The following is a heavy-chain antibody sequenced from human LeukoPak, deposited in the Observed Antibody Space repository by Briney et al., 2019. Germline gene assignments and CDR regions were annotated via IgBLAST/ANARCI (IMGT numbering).Heavy chain of an antibody. Sequence: GGSLRLSCAASGFTFNNYAMSWVRQAPGQGLEWVSAISGGGSTYYADSVKGRFTISRDNSKNALYLQMHSLRAEDTAVYYCAKSRWETYAVRAFDIWGQGTMVTVSS. J-gene: IGHJ3*02. CDR2: ISGGGST. V-gene: IGHV3-23*01. CDR1: GFTFNNYA. D-gene: IGHD1-26*01. CDR3: AKSRWETYAVRAFDI.